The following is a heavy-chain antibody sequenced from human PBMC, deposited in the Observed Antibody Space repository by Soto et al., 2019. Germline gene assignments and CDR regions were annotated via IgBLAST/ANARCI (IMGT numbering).Heavy chain of an antibody. CDR3: ARTLPLGPYSYGYGGVDFDY. Sequence: RASVKVSCKASGYTFTSYGISWVRQAPGQGLEWMGWISAYNGNTNYAQKLQGRVTMTTDTSTSTAYMELRSLRSDDTAVYYCARTLPLGPYSYGYGGVDFDYWGQGTLVTVSS. CDR2: ISAYNGNT. D-gene: IGHD5-18*01. V-gene: IGHV1-18*01. CDR1: GYTFTSYG. J-gene: IGHJ4*02.